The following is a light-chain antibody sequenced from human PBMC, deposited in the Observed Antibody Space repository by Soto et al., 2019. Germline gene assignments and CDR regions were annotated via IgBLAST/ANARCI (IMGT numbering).Light chain of an antibody. Sequence: QSVLTQPPSASGTPGQRVTISCSGSSSNIGSYTVNWYHHLPGTAPKLLIYNNQRPSGVHDRFSGSKSGTSASLAISGLQSEDEADYYCAAWDDSLNGVVFGGGTKVTVL. CDR2: NN. CDR3: AAWDDSLNGVV. V-gene: IGLV1-44*01. CDR1: SSNIGSYT. J-gene: IGLJ3*02.